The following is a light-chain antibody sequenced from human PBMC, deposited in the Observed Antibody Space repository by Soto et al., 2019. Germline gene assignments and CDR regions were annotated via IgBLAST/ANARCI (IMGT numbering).Light chain of an antibody. Sequence: DIQMTQSPSTLSASVGDRVTSTCRASQSISNWLAWYQQKPGKAPKLLIYHVSSLQSGVPSRFSGSGSGTEFTLTISSLQPDDFATYYCQQYHSYSCTFGQGTKVEIK. CDR2: HVS. V-gene: IGKV1-5*01. CDR1: QSISNW. J-gene: IGKJ1*01. CDR3: QQYHSYSCT.